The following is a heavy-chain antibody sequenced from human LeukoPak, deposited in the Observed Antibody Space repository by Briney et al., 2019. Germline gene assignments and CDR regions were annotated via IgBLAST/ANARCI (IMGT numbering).Heavy chain of an antibody. CDR3: ASILGSLGSSWFSY. V-gene: IGHV4-38-2*02. D-gene: IGHD6-13*01. CDR2: IYHSGST. CDR1: GYSISSGYY. J-gene: IGHJ4*02. Sequence: SETLSLTCTVSGYSISSGYYWGWIRQPPGKGLEWIGSIYHSGSTYYNPSLKSRVTISVDTSKNQFSLKLSSVTAADTAVYYCASILGSLGSSWFSYGGQGTLVTVSS.